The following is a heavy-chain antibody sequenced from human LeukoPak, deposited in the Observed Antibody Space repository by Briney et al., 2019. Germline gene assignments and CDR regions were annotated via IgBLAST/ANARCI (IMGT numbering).Heavy chain of an antibody. V-gene: IGHV3-11*06. CDR1: GFTFSDYY. CDR3: ARGSVVTAIFDY. CDR2: ISSSSSYT. J-gene: IGHJ4*02. Sequence: GGSLRLSCAASGFTFSDYYMSWIRQAPGKGLEWVSHISSSSSYTNYADSVKGRFTISRDNAKNSLYLQMNSLRAEDTAVYYCARGSVVTAIFDYWGQGTLVTVSS. D-gene: IGHD2-21*02.